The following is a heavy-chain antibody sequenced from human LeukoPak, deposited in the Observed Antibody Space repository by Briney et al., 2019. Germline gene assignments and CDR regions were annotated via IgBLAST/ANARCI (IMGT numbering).Heavy chain of an antibody. Sequence: GRSLRLSCAASGFTFSSYGMHGVRQAPGKGLEWVAVIWYDGSNKYYADSVKGRFTISRDNSKNTLYLQMNSLRAEDTAVYYCAKDGLGSSLNWFDPWGQGTLVTVSS. V-gene: IGHV3-33*06. CDR3: AKDGLGSSLNWFDP. CDR2: IWYDGSNK. CDR1: GFTFSSYG. J-gene: IGHJ5*02. D-gene: IGHD1-26*01.